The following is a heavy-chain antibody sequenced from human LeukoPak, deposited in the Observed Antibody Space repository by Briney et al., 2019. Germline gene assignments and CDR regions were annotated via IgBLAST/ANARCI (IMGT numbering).Heavy chain of an antibody. CDR1: GFTFSSYA. Sequence: GGSLRLSCAASGFTFSSYAMSWVRQAPGKGLEWVSAISGSGGITYYADSAKGRFTISRDNSKNTLYLQMNSLRAEDTAVYYCAKGQDSHAYTPQYWGQGTLVTVSS. CDR3: AKGQDSHAYTPQY. CDR2: ISGSGGIT. J-gene: IGHJ4*02. D-gene: IGHD3-16*01. V-gene: IGHV3-23*01.